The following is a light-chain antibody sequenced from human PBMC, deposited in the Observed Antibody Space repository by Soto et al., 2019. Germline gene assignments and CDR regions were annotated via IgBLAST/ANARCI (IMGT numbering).Light chain of an antibody. CDR3: QQYGASHLT. CDR2: GTS. V-gene: IGKV3-20*01. J-gene: IGKJ4*01. Sequence: EIVLTQSPGTLSLSPGERAALSCRASQSVTSRYFACYQQKPGQAPRLLIYGTSNRATGIPDRFSGSGSGTDFSLTISRRDPEDAAVYCWQQYGASHLTVGGGTKVEIK. CDR1: QSVTSRY.